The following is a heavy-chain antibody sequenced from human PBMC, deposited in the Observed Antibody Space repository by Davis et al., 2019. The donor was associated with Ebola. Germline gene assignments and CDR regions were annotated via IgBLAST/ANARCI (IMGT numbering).Heavy chain of an antibody. CDR3: ARGGYRNWLDP. CDR1: GYSFTNYW. V-gene: IGHV5-10-1*01. CDR2: IAPSDGFT. J-gene: IGHJ5*02. D-gene: IGHD5-12*01. Sequence: PGGSLRLSCKASGYSFTNYWISWVRQLPGKGLEWMGRIAPSDGFTSYSPSFEGHVTMSIDQSINTAYLQWTSLKASDTAIYYCARGGYRNWLDPWGQGTLVTVSS.